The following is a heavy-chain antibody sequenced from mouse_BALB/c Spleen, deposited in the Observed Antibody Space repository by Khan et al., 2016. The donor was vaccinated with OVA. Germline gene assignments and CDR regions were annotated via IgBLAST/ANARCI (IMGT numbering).Heavy chain of an antibody. Sequence: QVQLQQSGPELVKPGTSVKMSCKASGYTFTDYVISWVKQRTGQGLEWIGEIYPGSGSTYYNGKFKGKATLTADKSSNTAYMQLSNLTSEDSAVYFCASSDDGAWFAYWGQGTLVTVSA. CDR2: IYPGSGST. CDR3: ASSDDGAWFAY. J-gene: IGHJ3*01. D-gene: IGHD2-12*01. CDR1: GYTFTDYV. V-gene: IGHV1-77*01.